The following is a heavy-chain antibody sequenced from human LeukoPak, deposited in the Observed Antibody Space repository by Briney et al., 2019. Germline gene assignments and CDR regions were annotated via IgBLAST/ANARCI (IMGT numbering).Heavy chain of an antibody. CDR2: IIPIFGTA. J-gene: IGHJ3*02. CDR1: GGTFSSYA. D-gene: IGHD3-10*01. V-gene: IGHV1-69*13. Sequence: SVKVSCKASGGTFSSYAISWVRQAPGQGLEWMGGIIPIFGTANYAQKFQGRVTITADESTSTAYMELSSLRSEDTAVYYCARHRRWFGELGDTFDIWGQGTMVTVSS. CDR3: ARHRRWFGELGDTFDI.